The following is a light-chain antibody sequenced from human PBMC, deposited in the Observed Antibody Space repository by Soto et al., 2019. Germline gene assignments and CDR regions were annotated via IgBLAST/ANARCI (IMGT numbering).Light chain of an antibody. CDR1: QSVSDN. Sequence: EVVMTQSPATLSASPGERATLSCRASQSVSDNLAWYQQTPGQAPRLLIYGASTRGTGVPARFSGSGSGTEFTLTISSLQSEDFAVYYCQQYNDWPRTIGQGTAVEIK. CDR3: QQYNDWPRT. J-gene: IGKJ1*01. V-gene: IGKV3-15*01. CDR2: GAS.